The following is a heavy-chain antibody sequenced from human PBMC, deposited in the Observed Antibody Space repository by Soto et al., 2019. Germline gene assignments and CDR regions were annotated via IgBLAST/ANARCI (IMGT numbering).Heavy chain of an antibody. D-gene: IGHD2-15*01. CDR3: ATSGICRGVFLPIDS. J-gene: IGHJ4*02. V-gene: IGHV4-34*01. CDR2: VTDSGRT. Sequence: QVQLQQWGAGLLRPSETLSLTCAVSGGSFNEYYWTWIRQAPGKGLEWIGEVTDSGRTNHNPSLKGRDDISVDTSRNQFSLRLTSVTAADTAVYYCATSGICRGVFLPIDSWGQGTLVTVSA. CDR1: GGSFNEYY.